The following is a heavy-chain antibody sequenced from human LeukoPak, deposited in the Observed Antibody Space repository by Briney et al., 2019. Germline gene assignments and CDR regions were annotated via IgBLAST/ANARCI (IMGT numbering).Heavy chain of an antibody. J-gene: IGHJ4*02. CDR2: ISAYNGNT. CDR3: ARDSTYSSSWYSPDY. CDR1: GYTFTSYG. V-gene: IGHV1-18*01. Sequence: ASVKVSCKASGYTFTSYGISWVRQAPGQGLEWMGWISAYNGNTNYAQKLQGRVTITADKSTSTAYMELSSLRSDDTAVYYCARDSTYSSSWYSPDYWGQGTLVTVSS. D-gene: IGHD6-13*01.